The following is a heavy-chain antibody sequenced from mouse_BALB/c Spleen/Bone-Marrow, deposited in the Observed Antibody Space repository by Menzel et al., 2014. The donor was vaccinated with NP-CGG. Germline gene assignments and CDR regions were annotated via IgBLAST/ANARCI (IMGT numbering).Heavy chain of an antibody. Sequence: EVKLVESGAELVKPGASVKLSCTASGFNIKDTYMHWVKQRPEQGLEWIGRIDPAHGNTKYDPKFQGKATITADTSSNTAYLQLSSLTSEDTAVYYCARYSYGSRGYYFDYWGQGTTLTVSS. D-gene: IGHD1-1*01. CDR2: IDPAHGNT. CDR3: ARYSYGSRGYYFDY. CDR1: GFNIKDTY. V-gene: IGHV14-3*02. J-gene: IGHJ2*01.